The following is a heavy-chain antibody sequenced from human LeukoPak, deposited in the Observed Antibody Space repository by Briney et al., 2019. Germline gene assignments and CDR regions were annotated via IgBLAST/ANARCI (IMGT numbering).Heavy chain of an antibody. J-gene: IGHJ4*02. CDR3: ACTWYSGSYLGGSYFDY. CDR1: GGSISSANYY. Sequence: SETLSLTCTVSGGSISSANYYWSWIRQPAGKGLEWIGRIYYSGSTNYNPSLKSRVTISVDTSKNQFSLKLSSVTAADTAVYYCACTWYSGSYLGGSYFDYWGQGTLVTVSS. V-gene: IGHV4-61*02. CDR2: IYYSGST. D-gene: IGHD1-26*01.